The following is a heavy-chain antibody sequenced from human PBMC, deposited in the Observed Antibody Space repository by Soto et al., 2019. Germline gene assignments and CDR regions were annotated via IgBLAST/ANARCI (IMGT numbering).Heavy chain of an antibody. D-gene: IGHD5-12*01. V-gene: IGHV1-46*01. CDR1: GYIFTSYY. Sequence: ASVKVSCKTSGYIFTSYYIHWVRQAPGQGLDWMGIIDPTRGSTSYAQKFQGRVSMTRDTSTNTVYMDLSSLRSDDTAVYYCARELATIRGVYFDYWGQGTPVTVSS. CDR2: IDPTRGST. CDR3: ARELATIRGVYFDY. J-gene: IGHJ4*02.